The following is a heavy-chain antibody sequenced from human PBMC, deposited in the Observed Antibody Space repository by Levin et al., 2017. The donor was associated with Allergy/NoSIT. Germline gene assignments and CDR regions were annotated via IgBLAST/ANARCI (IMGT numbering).Heavy chain of an antibody. J-gene: IGHJ4*02. V-gene: IGHV2-5*02. D-gene: IGHD6-19*01. Sequence: GKEKETLTLTCTFSGFSLSTSGVRGGGRGKERGKEREGMVGIYWDDDKRYSPSLKSRLTITKDTSKNQVVLTMTNMDPVDTATYFCAHPTLAVAGGFDYWGQGTLVTVSS. CDR2: IYWDDDK. CDR3: AHPTLAVAGGFDY. CDR1: GFSLSTSGVR.